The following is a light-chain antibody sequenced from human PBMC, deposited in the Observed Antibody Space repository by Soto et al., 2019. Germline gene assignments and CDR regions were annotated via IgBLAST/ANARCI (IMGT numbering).Light chain of an antibody. CDR3: QQYGSSPT. CDR2: DAS. CDR1: QSVSSSY. V-gene: IGKV3-20*01. J-gene: IGKJ5*01. Sequence: EIVLTQSPATLSLSPGERATLSCRASQSVSSSYLAWYQQKPGQAPRLLIYDASTRATGIPDSFSGSGSATDFTLTISRPEPEDFAVYYCQQYGSSPTFGQGTRLEIK.